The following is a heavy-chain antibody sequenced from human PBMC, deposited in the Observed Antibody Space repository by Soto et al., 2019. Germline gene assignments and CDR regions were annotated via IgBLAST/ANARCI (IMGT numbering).Heavy chain of an antibody. CDR1: GFTFSSYA. CDR2: ISGSGDST. Sequence: EVPLLESGGGLVQPGGSLRLSCAASGFTFSSYAMSWVRQAPGKGLEWVSAISGSGDSTYYADSVKGRFTISRDNSKNTLYLHMNSLRADDTAVYHCARRSSGWYFDYWGQGTLVTVSS. CDR3: ARRSSGWYFDY. V-gene: IGHV3-23*01. J-gene: IGHJ4*02. D-gene: IGHD6-19*01.